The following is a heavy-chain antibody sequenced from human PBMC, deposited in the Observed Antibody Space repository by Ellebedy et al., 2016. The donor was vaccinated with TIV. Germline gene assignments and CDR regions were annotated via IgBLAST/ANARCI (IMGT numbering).Heavy chain of an antibody. CDR1: GGSFSGYY. V-gene: IGHV4-34*01. J-gene: IGHJ4*02. CDR2: ITHSGST. CDR3: ARGLARDY. Sequence: MPSETLSLTCAVYGGSFSGYYWSWIRQPPGKGLEWIGEITHSGSTNYNPSLKSRVTISVDTSKKQFSLNLSSVTAEDTAVYDCARGLARDYWGQGTLVTVSS.